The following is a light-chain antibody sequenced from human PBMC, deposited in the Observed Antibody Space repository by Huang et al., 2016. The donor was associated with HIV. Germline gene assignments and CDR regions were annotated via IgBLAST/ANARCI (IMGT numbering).Light chain of an antibody. CDR1: QGVHNSY. Sequence: EIVLTQSPVTLALSPGEGASLSCRASQGVHNSYLAWYQQKPGRAPRLLICGASNMASGVPHRFRGSESGTDFTLTISGLDPEDFAVYYCQQDGTLPYTFGQGTKLEI. J-gene: IGKJ2*01. CDR3: QQDGTLPYT. V-gene: IGKV3-20*01. CDR2: GAS.